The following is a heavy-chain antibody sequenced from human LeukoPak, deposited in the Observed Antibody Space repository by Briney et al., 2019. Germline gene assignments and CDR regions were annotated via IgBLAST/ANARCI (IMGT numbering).Heavy chain of an antibody. Sequence: GRSLRLSCAASGFTFSSYAMHWVRQAPGKGLEWVAVIPYDGSNKYYADSVKGRFTISRDNSKNTLYLQMNSLRAEDTAVYYCARDKTTEYYYYGMDVWGQGTTVTVSS. J-gene: IGHJ6*02. CDR1: GFTFSSYA. CDR2: IPYDGSNK. V-gene: IGHV3-30-3*01. CDR3: ARDKTTEYYYYGMDV. D-gene: IGHD4-11*01.